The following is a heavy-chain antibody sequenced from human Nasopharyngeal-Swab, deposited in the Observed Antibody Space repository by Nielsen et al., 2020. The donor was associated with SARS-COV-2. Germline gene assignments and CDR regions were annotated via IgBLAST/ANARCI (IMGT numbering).Heavy chain of an antibody. J-gene: IGHJ5*02. V-gene: IGHV1-46*01. D-gene: IGHD2-15*01. CDR3: ARGGDPREVVAATDCFDP. Sequence: ASVKVSCKASGYTFTTSYMHWVRQAPEQGLEWMGIINPSGGSTNYAQKFQGRVTMTRDTSTSTVYMELSSLRSEDTAVYYCARGGDPREVVAATDCFDPWGQGTLVTVSS. CDR2: INPSGGST. CDR1: GYTFTTSY.